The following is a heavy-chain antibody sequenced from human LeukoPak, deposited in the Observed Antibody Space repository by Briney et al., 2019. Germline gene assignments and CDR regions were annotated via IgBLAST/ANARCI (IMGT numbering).Heavy chain of an antibody. CDR3: ARGYYDSNGYVDY. D-gene: IGHD3-22*01. J-gene: IGHJ4*02. Sequence: ASVKVSCKASGGTFSSYAISWVRQAPGQGLEWMGRIIPILGIANYAQKFQGRVTITADKSTSTAYMELSSLRSEDTAVYYCARGYYDSNGYVDYWGQGTLVTVSS. CDR1: GGTFSSYA. V-gene: IGHV1-69*04. CDR2: IIPILGIA.